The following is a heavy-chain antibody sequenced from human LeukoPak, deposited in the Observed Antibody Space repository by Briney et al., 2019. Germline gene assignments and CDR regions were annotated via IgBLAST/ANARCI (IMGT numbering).Heavy chain of an antibody. D-gene: IGHD6-19*01. CDR2: ISSNGGSI. CDR3: ARDTCGCGSGWHLYWYFDL. V-gene: IGHV3-64*01. Sequence: GGSLRLSCAASGFTFSDYAMHWVRQAPGKELEYVSAISSNGGSIHDANSVKGRFTISRDNSKNTLYLQMDSLRAEDMAVYYCARDTCGCGSGWHLYWYFDLWGRGTLVTVSS. CDR1: GFTFSDYA. J-gene: IGHJ2*01.